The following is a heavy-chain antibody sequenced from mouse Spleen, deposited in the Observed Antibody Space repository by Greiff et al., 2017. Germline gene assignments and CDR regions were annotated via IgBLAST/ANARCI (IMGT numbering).Heavy chain of an antibody. J-gene: IGHJ4*01. CDR3: ARGDYGSSWDY. CDR2: IDPSDSYT. V-gene: IGHV1-69*01. CDR1: GYTFTSYW. D-gene: IGHD1-1*01. Sequence: QVQLQQPGAELVMPGASVKLSCKASGYTFTSYWMHWVKQRPGQGLEWIGEIDPSDSYTNYNQKFKGKATLTVDKSSSTAYMQLSSLTSEDSAVYYCARGDYGSSWDYWGQGTSVTVSS.